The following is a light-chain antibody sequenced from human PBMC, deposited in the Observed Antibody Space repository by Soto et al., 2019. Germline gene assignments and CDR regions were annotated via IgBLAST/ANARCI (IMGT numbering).Light chain of an antibody. Sequence: EIVMTQSPATLSVSPGERATLSCRASQSVSSTFAWYQQKPGQAPRLLIYGASTRVTGIPARFSGSGSGTESTLTISSLQSEDFAVYYCQHYNNWPYTFGQGTKMEIK. V-gene: IGKV3-15*01. CDR3: QHYNNWPYT. CDR2: GAS. J-gene: IGKJ2*01. CDR1: QSVSST.